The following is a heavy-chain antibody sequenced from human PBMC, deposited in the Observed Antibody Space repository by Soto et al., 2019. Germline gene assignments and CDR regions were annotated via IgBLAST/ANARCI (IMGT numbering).Heavy chain of an antibody. D-gene: IGHD4-17*01. V-gene: IGHV1-18*01. CDR3: ARDDYGDYPVSDGGGY. Sequence: ASVKVSCKASGYTFTSYGISWVRQAPGLGLEWMGWISAYNGNTNYAQKLQGRVTMTTDTSTSTAYMELRSLRSDDTAVYYCARDDYGDYPVSDGGGYWGQGTLVTVSS. CDR2: ISAYNGNT. CDR1: GYTFTSYG. J-gene: IGHJ4*02.